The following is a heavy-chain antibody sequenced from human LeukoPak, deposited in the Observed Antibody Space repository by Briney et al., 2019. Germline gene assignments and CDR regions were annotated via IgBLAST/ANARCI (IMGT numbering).Heavy chain of an antibody. Sequence: GGSFRLSCAASGFTFSSYDMHWVRQAPGKGLEWVAVISYDGSNKYYADSVKGRFTISRDNSKNTLYLQMNSLRAEDTAVYYCARVSCSGGSCLDYYFDYWGQGTLVTVSS. V-gene: IGHV3-30*04. CDR1: GFTFSSYD. CDR3: ARVSCSGGSCLDYYFDY. J-gene: IGHJ4*02. CDR2: ISYDGSNK. D-gene: IGHD2-15*01.